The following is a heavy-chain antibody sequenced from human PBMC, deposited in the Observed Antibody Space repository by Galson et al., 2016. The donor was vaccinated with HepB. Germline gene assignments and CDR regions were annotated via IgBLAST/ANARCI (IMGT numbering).Heavy chain of an antibody. CDR1: GGFISTSGHC. V-gene: IGHV4-39*01. Sequence: SETLSLTCTISGGFISTSGHCGAWIRQPPGKGLEWIVSLSYSGTTYYNPSLKSRITTSVDTSNNQFSLKLRSVTAAYTAVYYCATIFPYTYYCTHGSGWLFDHWGQGTLVTVSS. J-gene: IGHJ4*02. D-gene: IGHD6-19*01. CDR2: LSYSGTT. CDR3: ATIFPYTYYCTHGSGWLFDH.